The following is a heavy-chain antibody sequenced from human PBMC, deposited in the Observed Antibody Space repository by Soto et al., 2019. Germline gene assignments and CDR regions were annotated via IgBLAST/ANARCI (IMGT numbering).Heavy chain of an antibody. J-gene: IGHJ4*02. V-gene: IGHV4-31*03. CDR1: GGSISSGGYY. D-gene: IGHD5-18*01. Sequence: SETLSLTCTVSGGSISSGGYYWSWIRQHPGKGLEWIGYIYYSGSTYYNPSLKSRVTISVDTSKNQFSLKLSSVTAADTAVYYFARGCPVDTAMGLGYYFDYWGQGTLVTVSS. CDR2: IYYSGST. CDR3: ARGCPVDTAMGLGYYFDY.